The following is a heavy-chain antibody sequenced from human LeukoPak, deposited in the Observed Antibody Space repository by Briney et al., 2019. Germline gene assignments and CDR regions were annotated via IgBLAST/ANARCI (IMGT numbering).Heavy chain of an antibody. D-gene: IGHD2-2*01. V-gene: IGHV3-23*01. CDR3: AKDRISCITTSCPQGLDY. J-gene: IGHJ4*02. CDR2: ISGRGGTT. CDR1: GFTFRSFA. Sequence: GGSLRLSCAASGFTFRSFAMSWVRQAPGKGLEWVSSISGRGGTTYYADSVKGRFTISRDNSKNSLYLQMNSLRAEDTAVYYCAKDRISCITTSCPQGLDYWGQGTSVTVSS.